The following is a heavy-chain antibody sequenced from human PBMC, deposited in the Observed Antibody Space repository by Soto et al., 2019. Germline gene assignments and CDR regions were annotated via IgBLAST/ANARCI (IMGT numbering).Heavy chain of an antibody. D-gene: IGHD3-3*01. CDR2: INPNSGGT. CDR1: GYTFTGYY. CDR3: ARVKGQLNDFWSGYYPIVYYYYYGKDV. Sequence: ASVKVSCKASGYTFTGYYMHWVRQAPGQGLEWMGWINPNSGGTNYAQKFQGWVTMTRDTSISTAYMELSRLRSDDTAVYYCARVKGQLNDFWSGYYPIVYYYYYGKDVWGQGTTVTVSS. V-gene: IGHV1-2*04. J-gene: IGHJ6*02.